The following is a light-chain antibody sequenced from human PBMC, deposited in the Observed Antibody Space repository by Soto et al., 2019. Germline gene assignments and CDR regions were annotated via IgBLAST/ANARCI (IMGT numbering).Light chain of an antibody. CDR3: SSYTTSSTLV. CDR2: EVS. J-gene: IGLJ3*02. CDR1: SSNVGSYKL. Sequence: QSVLTQPASVSGSPGQSITISCTGTSSNVGSYKLVSWYQQHPGKAPKLMIYEVSNRPSGVSNRFSGSKSGNTASLTISGLQAEDEADYYCSSYTTSSTLVFGGGTKLTVL. V-gene: IGLV2-14*02.